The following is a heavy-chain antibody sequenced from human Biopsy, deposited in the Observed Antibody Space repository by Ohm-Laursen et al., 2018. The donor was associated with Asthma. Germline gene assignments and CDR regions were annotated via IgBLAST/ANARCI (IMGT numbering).Heavy chain of an antibody. CDR1: GDSFSNYA. Sequence: GASVKVSCKASGDSFSNYAISWVQQAPGQGLEWTGGLIPVLGTPDHAQMFEGRVTITADESTSTAYMELSSLSSEDTAVYYCARGYSGSDRIVYYYSGLEVWGQGTTVTVSS. CDR3: ARGYSGSDRIVYYYSGLEV. V-gene: IGHV1-69*13. J-gene: IGHJ6*02. CDR2: LIPVLGTP. D-gene: IGHD5-12*01.